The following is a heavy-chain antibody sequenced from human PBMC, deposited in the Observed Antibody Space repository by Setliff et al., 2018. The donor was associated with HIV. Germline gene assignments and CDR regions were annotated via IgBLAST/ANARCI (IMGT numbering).Heavy chain of an antibody. CDR1: GGSISSSS. D-gene: IGHD6-6*01. Sequence: SETLSLTCTVSGGSISSSSWSWIRQHPGKGLEWIGYIYYSGSTYYNPSLRSRVTISVDTSKNQFSLKLSSVTAADTAVYYCASFAALRHFDYWGQGTLVTVSS. CDR2: IYYSGST. V-gene: IGHV4-59*06. J-gene: IGHJ4*02. CDR3: ASFAALRHFDY.